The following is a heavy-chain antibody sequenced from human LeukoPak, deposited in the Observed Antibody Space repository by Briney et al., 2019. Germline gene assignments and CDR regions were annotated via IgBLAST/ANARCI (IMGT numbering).Heavy chain of an antibody. CDR3: ARGTIFGNWFDP. CDR2: IYYSGST. CDR1: GGSISSYY. Sequence: SETLSLTCTVSGGSISSYYWSWIRQPPGKGLEWIGYIYYSGSTNYNPSLESRVTISVDTSKNQFSLKLSSVTAANTAVYYCARGTIFGNWFDPWGQGTLVTVSS. J-gene: IGHJ5*02. V-gene: IGHV4-59*01. D-gene: IGHD3-3*01.